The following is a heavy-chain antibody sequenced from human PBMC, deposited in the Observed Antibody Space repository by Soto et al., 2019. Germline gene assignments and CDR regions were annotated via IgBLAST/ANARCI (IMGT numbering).Heavy chain of an antibody. CDR1: GYTFTSYY. Sequence: ASVKVSCKASGYTFTSYYMLWVRQAPGQGLEWIGVINPSVGSTSYAQKFQGRVTMTGDESTSTAYMELSSLRSEDTAVYYCARDERWYFDLWGRGTLVTV. CDR2: INPSVGST. CDR3: ARDERWYFDL. D-gene: IGHD1-1*01. J-gene: IGHJ2*01. V-gene: IGHV1-46*01.